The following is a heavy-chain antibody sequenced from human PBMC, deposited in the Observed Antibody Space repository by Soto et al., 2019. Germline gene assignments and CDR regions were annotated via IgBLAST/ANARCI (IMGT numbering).Heavy chain of an antibody. CDR2: INTDGSVA. D-gene: IGHD5-12*01. V-gene: IGHV3-74*03. CDR1: GLTFRSYW. CDR3: ATGGWYYFDY. J-gene: IGHJ4*02. Sequence: GESLKISCAASGLTFRSYWMHWVRQAPGKGLVWVSRINTDGSVAMYVDSVKGRFTISRDNAKNTLYLHMNSLRAEDTAVYYCATGGWYYFDYWGQGTLVTVSS.